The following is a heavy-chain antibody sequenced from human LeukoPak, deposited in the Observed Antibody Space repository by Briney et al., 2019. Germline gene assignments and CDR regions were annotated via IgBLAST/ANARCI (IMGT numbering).Heavy chain of an antibody. CDR1: GDSVNDYY. CDR2: IYYSGST. Sequence: PSETLSLTCTVSGDSVNDYYWNWIRQPPGKGLEWIGYIYYSGSTDYNPSLRSRVTMSVDPSKNQFSLKLNSVTAADTAVYYCARGGARGSSAFDVWGQGTMVIVSA. J-gene: IGHJ3*01. V-gene: IGHV4-59*02. D-gene: IGHD3-10*01. CDR3: ARGGARGSSAFDV.